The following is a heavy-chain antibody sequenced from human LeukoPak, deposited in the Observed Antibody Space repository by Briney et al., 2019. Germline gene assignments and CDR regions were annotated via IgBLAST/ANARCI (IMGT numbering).Heavy chain of an antibody. CDR2: IKQDGSEK. V-gene: IGHV3-7*03. CDR3: AKDIVPGIAVAGLFLDY. J-gene: IGHJ4*02. Sequence: LPGGSLRLSCAASGFTFSSYWMSWVRQAPGKGLEWVANIKQDGSEKYYVDSVKGRFTISRDNAKNSLYLQMNSLRAEDTAVYYCAKDIVPGIAVAGLFLDYWGQGTLVTVSS. CDR1: GFTFSSYW. D-gene: IGHD6-19*01.